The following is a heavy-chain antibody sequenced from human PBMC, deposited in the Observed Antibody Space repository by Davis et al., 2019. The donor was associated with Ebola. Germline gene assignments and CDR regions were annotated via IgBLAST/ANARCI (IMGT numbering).Heavy chain of an antibody. CDR2: ISSSGSTI. CDR3: VGRIQL. V-gene: IGHV3-48*03. D-gene: IGHD5-18*01. J-gene: IGHJ4*02. Sequence: GESLKISCAASGFTFSSYEMNWVRQPPGKGLEWISYISSSGSTIYYADSVKGRFTISRDNSKNTLYLQMNSLRAEDTAVYYCVGRIQLWGQGTLVTVSS. CDR1: GFTFSSYE.